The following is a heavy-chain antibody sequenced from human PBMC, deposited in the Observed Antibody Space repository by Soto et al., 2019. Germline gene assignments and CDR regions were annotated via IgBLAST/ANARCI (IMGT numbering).Heavy chain of an antibody. J-gene: IGHJ4*02. Sequence: GGSLRLSCAASGFAFNNHAMSWVRQAPGKGLEWVSSISGSGGSTYFADSVKGRATISRDNSKNTVNLQMYSLRAEDTAVYYCARRDRGDYYWALFDYWGQGTLVTVSS. V-gene: IGHV3-23*01. CDR3: ARRDRGDYYWALFDY. CDR2: ISGSGGST. CDR1: GFAFNNHA. D-gene: IGHD3-22*01.